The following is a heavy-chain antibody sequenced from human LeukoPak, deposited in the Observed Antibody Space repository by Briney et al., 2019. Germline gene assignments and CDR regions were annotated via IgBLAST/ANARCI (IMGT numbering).Heavy chain of an antibody. J-gene: IGHJ5*02. Sequence: VASVKVSFKASGYTFTSYGISWVRQAPGQGLEWMGWISAYNGNTNYAQKLQGRVTMTTDTSTSTAYMELRSLRSDDTAVYYCASTSSSWYSSWFDPWGQGTLVTVSS. CDR2: ISAYNGNT. V-gene: IGHV1-18*01. D-gene: IGHD6-13*01. CDR3: ASTSSSWYSSWFDP. CDR1: GYTFTSYG.